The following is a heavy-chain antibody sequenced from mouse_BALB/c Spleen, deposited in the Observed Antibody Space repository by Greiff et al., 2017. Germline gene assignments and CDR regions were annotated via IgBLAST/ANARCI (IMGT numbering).Heavy chain of an antibody. CDR3: TRRITTATLGFAY. V-gene: IGHV1-15*01. CDR2: IDPETGGP. J-gene: IGHJ3*01. CDR1: GYTFTDYE. Sequence: QVQLQQSGAELVRPGASVTLSCKASGYTFTDYEMHWVKQTPVHGLEWIGAIDPETGGPAYNQKFKGKATLTADKSSSTAYMELRSLTSEDSAVYYCTRRITTATLGFAYWGQGTLVTVAA. D-gene: IGHD1-2*01.